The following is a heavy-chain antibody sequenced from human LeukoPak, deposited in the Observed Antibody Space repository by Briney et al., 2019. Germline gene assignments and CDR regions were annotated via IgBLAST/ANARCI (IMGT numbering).Heavy chain of an antibody. J-gene: IGHJ4*02. Sequence: ASVKVSCKASGYTFTSYGIGWVRQAPGQGLEWMGRISAYNGNTNYAQKLQGRVTMTTDTSTSTAYMELRSLRSDDTAVYYCARDPRLYYYDSSGYFVYWGQGTLVTVSS. D-gene: IGHD3-22*01. CDR1: GYTFTSYG. CDR3: ARDPRLYYYDSSGYFVY. CDR2: ISAYNGNT. V-gene: IGHV1-18*01.